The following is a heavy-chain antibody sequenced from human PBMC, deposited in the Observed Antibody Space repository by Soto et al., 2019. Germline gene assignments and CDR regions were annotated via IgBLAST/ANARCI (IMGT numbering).Heavy chain of an antibody. CDR1: GDSVSSVGFH. CDR3: ATESGSTYGYFDY. J-gene: IGHJ4*02. D-gene: IGHD4-17*01. V-gene: IGHV4-30-4*01. Sequence: SETLSLTCTVSGDSVSSVGFHWAWLRRPPGKGLEWIGYIYNGGSTGYNPSLKTRLSMSVDRSKNQFTLRLTSVTAADTAVYFCATESGSTYGYFDYWGQGTQVTVSS. CDR2: IYNGGST.